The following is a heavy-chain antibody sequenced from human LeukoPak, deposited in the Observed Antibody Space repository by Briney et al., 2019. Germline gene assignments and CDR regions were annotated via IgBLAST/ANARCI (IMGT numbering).Heavy chain of an antibody. CDR3: ANHLSSGWSFDY. Sequence: PGGSLRLSCAASGFTFSSYGMHWVRQAPGKGLEWVAVISYDGSNKYYADSVKGRFTISRDNSKNTVYLQMNSLRAEDTAVYYCANHLSSGWSFDYWGQGTLVSVSS. V-gene: IGHV3-30*18. J-gene: IGHJ4*02. CDR2: ISYDGSNK. CDR1: GFTFSSYG. D-gene: IGHD6-19*01.